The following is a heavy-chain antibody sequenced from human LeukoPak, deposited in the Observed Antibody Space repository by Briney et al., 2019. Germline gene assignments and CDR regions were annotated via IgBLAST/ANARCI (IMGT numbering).Heavy chain of an antibody. CDR1: GGSFSGYH. Sequence: PSETLSLTCAVYGGSFSGYHWSWIRQPPGKGLEWIGEINHSGSTNYNPSLKSRVTISVDTSKNQFSLKLSSVTAADTAVYYCARVVGGATSYYFDYWGQGTLVTVSS. J-gene: IGHJ4*02. CDR3: ARVVGGATSYYFDY. CDR2: INHSGST. D-gene: IGHD1-26*01. V-gene: IGHV4-34*01.